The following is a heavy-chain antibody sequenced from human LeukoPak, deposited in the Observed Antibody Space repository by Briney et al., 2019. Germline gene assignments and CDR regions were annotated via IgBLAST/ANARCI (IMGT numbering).Heavy chain of an antibody. J-gene: IGHJ4*02. D-gene: IGHD5-24*01. Sequence: GGSLRLSCAASGFTFSTYAMNWVRQAPGKGLEWVSAISGSGGSTYYADSVKGRFTISRDNSKNTLYLQMNSLRAEDTAVYYCAKDVGRDGYNFGYFDYWGQGTLVTVSS. CDR1: GFTFSTYA. CDR2: ISGSGGST. V-gene: IGHV3-23*01. CDR3: AKDVGRDGYNFGYFDY.